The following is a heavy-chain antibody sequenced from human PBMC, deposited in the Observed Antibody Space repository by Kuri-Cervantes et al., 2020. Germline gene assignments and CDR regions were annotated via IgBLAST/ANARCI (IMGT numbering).Heavy chain of an antibody. J-gene: IGHJ5*02. Sequence: SETLSLTCTVSGGSISSSSYYWGWIRQPPGKGLEWIGEIYHSGSTNYNPSLKSRVTISVDKSKNQFSLKLSSVTAADTAVYYCARSVVVVAANNWFDPWGQGTLVTVSS. CDR2: IYHSGST. V-gene: IGHV4-39*07. D-gene: IGHD2-15*01. CDR1: GGSISSSSYY. CDR3: ARSVVVVAANNWFDP.